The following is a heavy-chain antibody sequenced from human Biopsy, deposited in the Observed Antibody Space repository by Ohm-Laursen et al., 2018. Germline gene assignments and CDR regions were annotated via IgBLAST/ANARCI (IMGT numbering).Heavy chain of an antibody. V-gene: IGHV1-2*02. Sequence: ASVKVSCKASGYTFSLYHIHWVRQAPGQGLEWMGWIDPNSGRTSFGQNFQGRVTMTSDTSTGTAYLELTRLRSDDTAVYYCARDPYCSGGSCYSPLDHWGQGTLVTVSA. J-gene: IGHJ4*02. D-gene: IGHD2-15*01. CDR2: IDPNSGRT. CDR1: GYTFSLYH. CDR3: ARDPYCSGGSCYSPLDH.